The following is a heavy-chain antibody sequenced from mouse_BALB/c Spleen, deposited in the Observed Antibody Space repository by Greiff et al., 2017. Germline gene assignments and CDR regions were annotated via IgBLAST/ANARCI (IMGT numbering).Heavy chain of an antibody. D-gene: IGHD2-10*02. CDR3: ARGYGNP. CDR1: GFTFSSFG. Sequence: EGQLVESGGGLVQPGGSRKLSCAASGFTFSSFGMHWVRQAPEKGLEWVAYISSGSSTIYYADTVKGRFTISRDNPKNTLFLQMTSLRSEDTAMYYCARGYGNPWGQGTSVTVSS. V-gene: IGHV5-17*02. CDR2: ISSGSSTI. J-gene: IGHJ4*01.